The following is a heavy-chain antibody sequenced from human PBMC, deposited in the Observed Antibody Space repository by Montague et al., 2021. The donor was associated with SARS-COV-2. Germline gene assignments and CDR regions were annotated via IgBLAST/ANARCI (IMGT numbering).Heavy chain of an antibody. Sequence: SLRLSCAASGFTFSSYSMNWARQAPGKGLEWVSGSSGSDGGTHYADSVKGRFTISRDNSKNVLYLQMNSLRAEDTALYYCAKDSYYYGLGYGMDVWGQGTTVTVSS. CDR3: AKDSYYYGLGYGMDV. CDR2: SSGSDGGT. D-gene: IGHD3-10*01. V-gene: IGHV3-23*01. J-gene: IGHJ6*02. CDR1: GFTFSSYS.